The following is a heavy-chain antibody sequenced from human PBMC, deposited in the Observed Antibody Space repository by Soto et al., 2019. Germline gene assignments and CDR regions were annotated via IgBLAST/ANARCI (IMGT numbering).Heavy chain of an antibody. J-gene: IGHJ4*02. CDR2: IYYSGLT. V-gene: IGHV4-31*03. CDR1: RGYISSGGFS. D-gene: IGHD3-10*01. CDR3: ASGSRLAGLGY. Sequence: SETLSLTCTVSRGYISSGGFSWHWLRQFQGKGLEWIGYIYYSGLTYSNPSLESRLNISLDPSTNQLSLRLNSVTAADTAVYYCASGSRLAGLGYWGLGTLVTVSS.